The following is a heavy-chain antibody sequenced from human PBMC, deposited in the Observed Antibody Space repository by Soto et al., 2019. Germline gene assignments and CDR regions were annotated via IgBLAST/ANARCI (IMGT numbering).Heavy chain of an antibody. Sequence: PSKTLSLTCTVSGGSVTNSSYYWGWIRQSPGKGLEWIGSVYYRGRSYSKSSVKSRVTISVDTSKNRFSLSLNSVTASDTAVYFCVSQRTTVPTQAYFDYWGPGALVTGSS. CDR2: VYYRGRS. J-gene: IGHJ4*02. V-gene: IGHV4-39*01. CDR3: VSQRTTVPTQAYFDY. D-gene: IGHD4-4*01. CDR1: GGSVTNSSYY.